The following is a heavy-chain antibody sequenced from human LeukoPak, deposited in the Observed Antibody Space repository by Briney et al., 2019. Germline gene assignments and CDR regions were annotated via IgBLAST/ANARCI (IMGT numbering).Heavy chain of an antibody. D-gene: IGHD1-20*01. CDR1: GGSISSSSYY. Sequence: SETLSLTCTVSGGSISSSSYYWGWIRQPPGKGLEWIGSIYYSGSTYYNPSLKSRVTISVDTSKNQFSLKLSSVTAADTAVYYCAALRITGTSEHYYYYGMDVWGQGTTVTVSS. CDR2: IYYSGST. V-gene: IGHV4-39*07. J-gene: IGHJ6*02. CDR3: AALRITGTSEHYYYYGMDV.